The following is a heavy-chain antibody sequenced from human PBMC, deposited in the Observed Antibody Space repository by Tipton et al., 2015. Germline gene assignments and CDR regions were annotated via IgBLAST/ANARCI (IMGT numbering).Heavy chain of an antibody. D-gene: IGHD2-2*01. CDR2: IYYSGST. CDR1: GGSISSGGYY. J-gene: IGHJ4*02. V-gene: IGHV4-31*03. CDR3: ARDSTGVTPLDS. Sequence: TLSLTCTVSGGSISSGGYYWSWIRQHPGKGLEWIGFIYYSGSTYYNPSLKSRVNISVDTSKNQFSLELTSVTAADTAVYYCARDSTGVTPLDSWCQGTLVTVSS.